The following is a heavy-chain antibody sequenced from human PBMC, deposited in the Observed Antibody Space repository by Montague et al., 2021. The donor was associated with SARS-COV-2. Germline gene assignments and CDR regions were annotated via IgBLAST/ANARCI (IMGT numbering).Heavy chain of an antibody. Sequence: QSGAEVKKSGESLKISCKGSGYSFTSYWIGWVRQMPGKGLEWMGTIYPGDSDTRYTPSFQGQVTISADKSISTAYLQWSSLKASDTAMYYCAGRRGLEGYYYNSGIYAFDVWGQGTMVTVSS. V-gene: IGHV5-51*01. CDR3: AGRRGLEGYYYNSGIYAFDV. CDR1: GYSFTSYW. J-gene: IGHJ3*01. D-gene: IGHD3-10*01. CDR2: IYPGDSDT.